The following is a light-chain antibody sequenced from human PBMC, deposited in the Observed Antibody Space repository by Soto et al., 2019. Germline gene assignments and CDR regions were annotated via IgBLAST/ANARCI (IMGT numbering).Light chain of an antibody. CDR1: GSNVGGYNY. CDR2: EVS. J-gene: IGLJ3*02. V-gene: IGLV2-11*01. CDR3: TSYAGDTSLGV. Sequence: QSALTQPRSVSGSPGQSVTISCTGTGSNVGGYNYVSWYQQHPGKAPKLMIYEVSKRPSGVPDRFSGSKSGNTASLTVSGLQAEDEADYYCTSYAGDTSLGVLGGGTKLTVL.